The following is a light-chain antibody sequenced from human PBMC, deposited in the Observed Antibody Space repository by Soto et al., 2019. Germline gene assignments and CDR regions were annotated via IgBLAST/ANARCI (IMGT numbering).Light chain of an antibody. Sequence: QLVLTQPPSVSGAPGQRVTISCTGSSSNIGAGYDVHWYQQLPGTAPKLLIYNNNNRPSGVPDRFSGSKSGTSASLAITGLQAEDETDYYCQSYDSGLSGYVFGTGTKLTVL. V-gene: IGLV1-40*01. CDR1: SSNIGAGYD. CDR2: NNN. CDR3: QSYDSGLSGYV. J-gene: IGLJ1*01.